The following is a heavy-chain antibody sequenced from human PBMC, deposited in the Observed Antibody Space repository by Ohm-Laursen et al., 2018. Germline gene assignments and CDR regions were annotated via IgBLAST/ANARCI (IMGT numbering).Heavy chain of an antibody. CDR3: ARQATIVGATDYFDY. CDR1: GGSISSYY. D-gene: IGHD1-26*01. CDR2: ISYRGST. V-gene: IGHV4-59*08. J-gene: IGHJ4*02. Sequence: SDTLSLTCSVSGGSISSYYWSWIRQPPGKGLEWIGYISYRGSTNYNPSLKSRVTISVDTSKNQFSLKLSSVTAADTALYYCARQATIVGATDYFDYWGQGTLVTVSS.